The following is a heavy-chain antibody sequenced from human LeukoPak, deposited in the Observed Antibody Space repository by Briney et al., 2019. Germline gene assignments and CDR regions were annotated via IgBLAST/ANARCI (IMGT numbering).Heavy chain of an antibody. V-gene: IGHV1-18*01. CDR1: GYTFTSYG. CDR3: ARDLTSYYYDSSGYYYGDY. Sequence: ASVKVSCKASGYTFTSYGISWVRQAPGQGLEWMGWISAYNGNTNYAQKLQGRVTMTTDTSTSTAYMELRSLRPDDTAVYYCARDLTSYYYDSSGYYYGDYWGQGTLVTVSS. D-gene: IGHD3-22*01. CDR2: ISAYNGNT. J-gene: IGHJ4*02.